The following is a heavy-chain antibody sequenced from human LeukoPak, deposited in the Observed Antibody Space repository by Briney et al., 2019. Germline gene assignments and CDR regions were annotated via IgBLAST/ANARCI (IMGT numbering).Heavy chain of an antibody. CDR2: ITPDARGT. CDR1: GFTFSGHW. J-gene: IGHJ4*02. CDR3: TRSGYYNGYDF. V-gene: IGHV3-74*03. Sequence: EGSLRLSCVASGFTFSGHWMHWVRQAPGKGLVAVSRITPDARGTAYADSVKGRFTITRDNAKNTLYLEMNSLTAEDTALYYCTRSGYYNGYDFWGQGTLVTVSS. D-gene: IGHD6-25*01.